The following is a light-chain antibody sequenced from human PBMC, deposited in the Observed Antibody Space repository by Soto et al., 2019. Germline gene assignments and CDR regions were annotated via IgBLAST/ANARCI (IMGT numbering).Light chain of an antibody. Sequence: QSVLTQPPSASGTPGQRVTISCSGSRSNIGSNTVNWYQQLPGTAPKLLIYSNTQRPSGVPDRLSGSKSGTSASLAISGLQSDDEADYYCAAWDDSLNGYVFGTGTKVTVL. J-gene: IGLJ1*01. CDR2: SNT. V-gene: IGLV1-44*01. CDR1: RSNIGSNT. CDR3: AAWDDSLNGYV.